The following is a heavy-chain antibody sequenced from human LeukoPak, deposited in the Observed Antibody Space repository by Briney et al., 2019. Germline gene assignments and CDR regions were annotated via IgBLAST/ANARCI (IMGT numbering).Heavy chain of an antibody. Sequence: ASVKVSCKASGYTFTGYYMHWVRQAPGQGLEWMGWINPNSGGTNYAQKFQGRVTMTRDTSISTAYMELSRLRSDDTAVYYCARDHKWDLTAIPGDYWGQGTLVTVSS. D-gene: IGHD2-21*02. CDR1: GYTFTGYY. V-gene: IGHV1-2*02. CDR2: INPNSGGT. CDR3: ARDHKWDLTAIPGDY. J-gene: IGHJ4*02.